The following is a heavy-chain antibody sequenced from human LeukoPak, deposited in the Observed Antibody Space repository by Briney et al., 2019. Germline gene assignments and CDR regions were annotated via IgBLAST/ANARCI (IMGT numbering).Heavy chain of an antibody. CDR3: AGDYGGILGGP. CDR1: GFTFSSYE. V-gene: IGHV3-48*03. CDR2: ISSSGSTI. J-gene: IGHJ5*02. Sequence: GGSLRLSCAASGFTFSSYEMNWVRQAPGKGLEWVSYISSSGSTIYYADSVKGRFTISRDNAKNSLYLQMSSLRAEDTAVYYCAGDYGGILGGPWGQGTLVTVSS. D-gene: IGHD4-23*01.